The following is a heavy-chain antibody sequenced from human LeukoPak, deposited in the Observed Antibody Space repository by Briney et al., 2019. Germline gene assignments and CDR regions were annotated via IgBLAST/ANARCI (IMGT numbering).Heavy chain of an antibody. D-gene: IGHD3-10*01. CDR1: GGSISSYY. J-gene: IGHJ4*02. V-gene: IGHV4-59*01. CDR3: ARLSAYSYNSGTYHKNDY. CDR2: IYYSGTT. Sequence: SETLSLTCTVSGGSISSYYWSWIRQPPGKGLEWIGYIYYSGTTHYNPSLRSRVTMSVDTSRNQVSLKLSSVTAADTAVYYCARLSAYSYNSGTYHKNDYWGQGTLVTVSS.